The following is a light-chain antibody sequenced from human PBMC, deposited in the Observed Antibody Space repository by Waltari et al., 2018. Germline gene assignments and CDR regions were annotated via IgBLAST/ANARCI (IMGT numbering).Light chain of an antibody. CDR2: EDN. V-gene: IGLV6-57*03. CDR3: QSYDSDEGVV. Sequence: NSLLTQPHSVSESPGKTVTISCTRTSDSIARNYVQCYQQRPGSAPTTVIFEDNQRPSGVPDRFSASIDTSSNSASLTISGLKTEDEALYYCQSYDSDEGVVFGGGTKLTVL. J-gene: IGLJ2*01. CDR1: SDSIARNY.